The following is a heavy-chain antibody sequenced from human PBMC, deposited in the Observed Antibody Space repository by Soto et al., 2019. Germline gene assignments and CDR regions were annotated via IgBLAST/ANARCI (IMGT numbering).Heavy chain of an antibody. D-gene: IGHD6-13*01. J-gene: IGHJ3*02. CDR1: GYSFTSYW. V-gene: IGHV5-51*01. CDR2: IYPGDSDT. CDR3: ASRDSSSLGAFDI. Sequence: LGEALKISCKGSGYSFTSYWIGWVRQMPGKGLEWMGIIYPGDSDTRYSPSFQGQVTISADKSISTAYLQWSSLKASDTAMYYCASRDSSSLGAFDIWGQGTMVTVSS.